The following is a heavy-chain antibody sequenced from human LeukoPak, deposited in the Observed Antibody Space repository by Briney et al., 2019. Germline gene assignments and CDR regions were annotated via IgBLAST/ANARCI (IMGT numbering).Heavy chain of an antibody. V-gene: IGHV4-59*08. CDR1: GGSISSYH. J-gene: IGHJ4*02. D-gene: IGHD6-13*01. CDR3: ARHTDIAALSSLNY. Sequence: SETLSLTCTVSGGSISSYHWSWIRQTPGKGLEWIGDSYYSGSTNYNPSLKSRVTMSVDTSKNQFSLKLSSVTAADTAVYYCARHTDIAALSSLNYWGQGTLVTVSS. CDR2: SYYSGST.